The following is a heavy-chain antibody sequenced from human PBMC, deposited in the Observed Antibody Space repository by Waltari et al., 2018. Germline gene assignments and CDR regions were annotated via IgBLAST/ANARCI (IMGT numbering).Heavy chain of an antibody. J-gene: IGHJ6*03. CDR1: GGSISSYY. CDR3: AGTADDILTGYYYYYMDV. Sequence: QVQLQESGPGLVKPSETLSLTCTASGGSISSYYWSWIRQPPGKGLGWTGDSYYSGSTNYNPSLQSRVTISVDTSKNQFSLKLSSVTAADTAVYYCAGTADDILTGYYYYYMDVWGKGTTVTVSS. D-gene: IGHD3-9*01. CDR2: SYYSGST. V-gene: IGHV4-59*01.